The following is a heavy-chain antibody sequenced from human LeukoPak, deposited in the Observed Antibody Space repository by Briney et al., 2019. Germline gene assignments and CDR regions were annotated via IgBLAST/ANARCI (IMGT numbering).Heavy chain of an antibody. J-gene: IGHJ4*02. D-gene: IGHD1-26*01. CDR1: GFTFSSYW. CDR2: IKQDGSEE. V-gene: IGHV3-7*01. CDR3: ARDKLVGATRIDY. Sequence: GGSLRLSCAASGFTFSSYWMTWVRQAPGKGLEWVANIKQDGSEEYYVDSVKGRFTISRDNAKNSLFLQMNSLRGEDTAVYYCARDKLVGATRIDYWGQGTLVTVSS.